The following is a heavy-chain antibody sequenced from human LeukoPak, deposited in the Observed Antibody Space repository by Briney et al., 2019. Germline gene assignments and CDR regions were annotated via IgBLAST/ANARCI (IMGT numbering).Heavy chain of an antibody. CDR2: IRYDGSNK. Sequence: GGSLRLSXAASGFTFSSYGMHWVRQAPGKGLEWLAFIRYDGSNKYYADSVKGRFTISRDNSKNTLYLQMNSLRAEDTAVYYCAKLPYCSSTSCYSYYMDVWGKGTTVTVSS. J-gene: IGHJ6*03. D-gene: IGHD2-2*02. CDR3: AKLPYCSSTSCYSYYMDV. CDR1: GFTFSSYG. V-gene: IGHV3-30*02.